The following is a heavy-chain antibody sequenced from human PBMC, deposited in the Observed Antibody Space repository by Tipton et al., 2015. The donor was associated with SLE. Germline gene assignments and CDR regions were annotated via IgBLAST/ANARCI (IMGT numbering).Heavy chain of an antibody. CDR2: MYDSGST. D-gene: IGHD3-16*01. CDR3: ARGAYFYYDMDV. V-gene: IGHV4-59*01. CDR1: GGSISNYY. J-gene: IGHJ6*02. Sequence: LRLSCTASGGSISNYYWSWIRQPPGKELEWIGYMYDSGSTTYNPSLKSRVTISVDASKNQFSLNLSSVTAADTAVYYCARGAYFYYDMDVWGQGTTVIVSS.